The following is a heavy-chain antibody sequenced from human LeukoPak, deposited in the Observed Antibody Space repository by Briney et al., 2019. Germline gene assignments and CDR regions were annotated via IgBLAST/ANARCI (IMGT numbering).Heavy chain of an antibody. CDR1: VGSLSSSIYY. D-gene: IGHD4-23*01. CDR3: ARNAPTTVVNVGWFDA. Sequence: SETLSLTCTLSVGSLSSSIYYCGSIRHPPGEGLEWIGGIYYTGSTYYNPPLNERVTTSVETSKNHFFPKLSSVTAADTAVYYCARNAPTTVVNVGWFDAWGQGTLVTVSS. CDR2: IYYTGST. V-gene: IGHV4-39*01. J-gene: IGHJ5*02.